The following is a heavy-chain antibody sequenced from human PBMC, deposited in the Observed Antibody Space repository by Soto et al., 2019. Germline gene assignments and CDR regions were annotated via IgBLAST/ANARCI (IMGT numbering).Heavy chain of an antibody. V-gene: IGHV3-21*01. CDR3: ARERFLDLSRPFDY. J-gene: IGHJ4*02. Sequence: GGSLRLSCAASGVTFNNYCMHWVGQAPGKGLEWVSAIRNGGSNNYYADSVKGRFTISRDNAKNSLYLQMNSLRAEDTAVYYCARERFLDLSRPFDYWGQGTLVTVSS. D-gene: IGHD3-3*01. CDR2: IRNGGSNN. CDR1: GVTFNNYC.